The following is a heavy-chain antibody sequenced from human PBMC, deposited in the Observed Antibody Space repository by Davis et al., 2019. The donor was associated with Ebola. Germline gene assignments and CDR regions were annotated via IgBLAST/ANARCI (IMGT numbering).Heavy chain of an antibody. D-gene: IGHD2-21*02. CDR2: INPNSGGT. CDR3: ASPMVTTPGDY. Sequence: ASVKVSCKASGGTFSSYAISWVRQAPGQGLEWMGWINPNSGGTNYAQKFQGRVTMTRDTSISTAYMELSRLRSDDTAVYYCASPMVTTPGDYWGQGTLVTVSS. CDR1: GGTFSSYA. J-gene: IGHJ4*02. V-gene: IGHV1-2*02.